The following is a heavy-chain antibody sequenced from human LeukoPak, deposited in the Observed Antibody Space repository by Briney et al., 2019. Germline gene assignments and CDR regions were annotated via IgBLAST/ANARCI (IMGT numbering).Heavy chain of an antibody. Sequence: GGSLRLSCAASGFTFSSYSMNWIRQAPGKGLEWISYIKSSGSTIFYADSVKGRFTISRDNVKNSLSLQMNSLRDEDTAVYYCARDRDIFDIWGDGTMVTVSS. CDR2: IKSSGSTI. CDR1: GFTFSSYS. V-gene: IGHV3-48*02. CDR3: ARDRDIFDI. D-gene: IGHD3-10*01. J-gene: IGHJ3*02.